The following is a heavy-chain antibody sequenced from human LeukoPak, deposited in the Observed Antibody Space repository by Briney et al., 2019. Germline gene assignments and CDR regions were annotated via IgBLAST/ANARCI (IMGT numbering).Heavy chain of an antibody. J-gene: IGHJ4*02. CDR3: ARGSFRYQLPLAY. CDR2: IYYSGST. Sequence: SETLSLTCTVSGGSISSGDYYWSWIRQPPGKGLEWIGYIYYSGSTYYNPSLKSRLTISVDQSKNQFSLKLCSVPTAAPAFHYCARGSFRYQLPLAYWGQGTLVTVPS. CDR1: GGSISSGDYY. D-gene: IGHD2-2*01. V-gene: IGHV4-30-4*08.